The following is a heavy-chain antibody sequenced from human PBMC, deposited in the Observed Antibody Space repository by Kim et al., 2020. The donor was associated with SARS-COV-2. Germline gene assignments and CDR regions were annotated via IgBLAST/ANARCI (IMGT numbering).Heavy chain of an antibody. J-gene: IGHJ4*02. Sequence: YNPSLKSRVTISVDTSKNQFSLKLSSVTAADTAVYYCAREHCSGGSCYDYWGQGTLVTVSS. CDR3: AREHCSGGSCYDY. D-gene: IGHD2-15*01. V-gene: IGHV4-39*02.